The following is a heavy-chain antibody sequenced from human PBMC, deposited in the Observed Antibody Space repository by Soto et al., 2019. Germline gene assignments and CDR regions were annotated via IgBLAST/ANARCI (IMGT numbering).Heavy chain of an antibody. V-gene: IGHV1-69*12. CDR2: ISPGIDIR. Sequence: QVQLVQSGAEVKKPGSSVKVACKASGGTFSTYALYWVRQAPGQGLEWMGGISPGIDIRDYAQKFQGRVTITADESTSTVDMQLSTLISEATAFYYCAGGMCVGGSCYLDVWGQGTLVTVSS. CDR3: AGGMCVGGSCYLDV. J-gene: IGHJ4*02. D-gene: IGHD2-15*01. CDR1: GGTFSTYA.